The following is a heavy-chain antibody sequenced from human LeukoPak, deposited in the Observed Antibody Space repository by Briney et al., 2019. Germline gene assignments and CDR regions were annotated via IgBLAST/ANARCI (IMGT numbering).Heavy chain of an antibody. J-gene: IGHJ4*02. Sequence: GESLKISCKGSGYSFTSYWIGRVRQMPGKGLEWMGIIYPGDSDTRYSPSFQGQVTISADKSISTAYLQWSSLKASDTAMYYCARRSDPITIFGVVTHDFDYWGQGTLVTVSS. CDR3: ARRSDPITIFGVVTHDFDY. CDR2: IYPGDSDT. CDR1: GYSFTSYW. V-gene: IGHV5-51*01. D-gene: IGHD3-3*01.